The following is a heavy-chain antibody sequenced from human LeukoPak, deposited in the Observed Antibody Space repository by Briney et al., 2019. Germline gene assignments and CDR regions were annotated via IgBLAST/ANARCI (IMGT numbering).Heavy chain of an antibody. CDR3: ARAVPSRQGIDY. CDR2: ISSSSSYI. Sequence: GGSLRLSCAASGFTFSSYSMNWVRQAPGKGLEWVSSISSSSSYIYYADSVKGRFTISRDNSKNTLYLQMNSLIPEDTAVYYCARAVPSRQGIDYWGQGTLVTVSS. CDR1: GFTFSSYS. D-gene: IGHD3-10*01. V-gene: IGHV3-21*01. J-gene: IGHJ4*02.